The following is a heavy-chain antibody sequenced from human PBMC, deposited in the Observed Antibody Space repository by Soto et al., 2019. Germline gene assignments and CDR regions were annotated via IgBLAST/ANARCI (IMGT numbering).Heavy chain of an antibody. CDR2: INAGNGNT. CDR3: ARDLEADYYYYYGMDV. J-gene: IGHJ6*02. CDR1: GYTFTSYA. V-gene: IGHV1-3*01. Sequence: ASVKVSCKASGYTFTSYAMHWVRQAPGQRLEWMGWINAGNGNTKYSQKFQGRVTITRDTSASTAYMELSSLRSEDTAVYYCARDLEADYYYYYGMDVWGQGTTVTVS.